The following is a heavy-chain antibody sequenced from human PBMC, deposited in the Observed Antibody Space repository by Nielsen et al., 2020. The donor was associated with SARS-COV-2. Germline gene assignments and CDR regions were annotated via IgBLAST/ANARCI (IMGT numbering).Heavy chain of an antibody. V-gene: IGHV2-70*11. CDR2: IDWDDDK. CDR1: GFSLSTSGMC. Sequence: SGPTLVKPTQTLTLTGTFSGFSLSTSGMCVSWIRQPPGKALEWLARIDWDDDKYYSTSLKTRLTISKDTSKNQVVLTMTNMDPVDTATYYCARVGTYDFWSGYHDYWGQGTLVTVSS. J-gene: IGHJ4*02. D-gene: IGHD3-3*01. CDR3: ARVGTYDFWSGYHDY.